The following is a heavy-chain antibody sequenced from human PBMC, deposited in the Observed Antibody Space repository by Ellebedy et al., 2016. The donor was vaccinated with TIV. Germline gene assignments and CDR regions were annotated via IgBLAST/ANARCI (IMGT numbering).Heavy chain of an antibody. CDR2: MNPNSGNT. J-gene: IGHJ4*02. CDR1: GYTFTSYD. V-gene: IGHV1-8*01. Sequence: AASVKVSCKASGYTFTSYDINWVRQATGQGLEWMGWMNPNSGNTGYAQKFQGRVTMTEDTSTDTAYMELSSLRSEDTAVYYCAREDRIVVVPAAIVSDYWGQGTLVTVSS. CDR3: AREDRIVVVPAAIVSDY. D-gene: IGHD2-2*01.